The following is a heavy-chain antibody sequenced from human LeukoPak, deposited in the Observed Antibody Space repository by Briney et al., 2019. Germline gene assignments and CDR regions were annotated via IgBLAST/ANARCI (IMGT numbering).Heavy chain of an antibody. CDR1: GYTFTSYY. CDR2: INPSGGST. J-gene: IGHJ4*02. Sequence: ASVTVSCKASGYTFTSYYMHWVRQAPGQGLEWMGIINPSGGSTSYAQKFQGRVTITRDTSTSTVYMELSSLRSEDTAVYYCARDWRANWGYGGNYYFDYWGQGTLVTVSS. D-gene: IGHD7-27*01. CDR3: ARDWRANWGYGGNYYFDY. V-gene: IGHV1-46*01.